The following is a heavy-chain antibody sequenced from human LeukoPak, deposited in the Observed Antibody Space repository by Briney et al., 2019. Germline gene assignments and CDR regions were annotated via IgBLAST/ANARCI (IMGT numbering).Heavy chain of an antibody. D-gene: IGHD6-6*01. Sequence: SETLSLTCTVSGGSISSYYWSWIRQPAGKGLEWIGRIETSGSTNYNPSLKSRVTMSVDTSKNQFSLKLTSVTAADTAVYYCARDEGQLAGYYFDYWGQGTLVTVSS. CDR2: IETSGST. J-gene: IGHJ4*02. CDR3: ARDEGQLAGYYFDY. V-gene: IGHV4-4*07. CDR1: GGSISSYY.